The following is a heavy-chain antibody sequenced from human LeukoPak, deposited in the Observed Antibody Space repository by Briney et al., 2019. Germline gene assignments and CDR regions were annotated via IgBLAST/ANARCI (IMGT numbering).Heavy chain of an antibody. CDR3: ATSWGPDTSAFRWGRDGMDV. D-gene: IGHD3-16*01. J-gene: IGHJ6*02. CDR2: ISKSGDHT. CDR1: GFTVSRNY. Sequence: GGSLRLSCAASGFTVSRNYMSWLRQAPGKGLEWVSAISKSGDHTYYAASAKGRFTIYRDNSKNTQYLQMNSLRAEDTAVYYCATSWGPDTSAFRWGRDGMDVWGQGTTVIVS. V-gene: IGHV3-53*01.